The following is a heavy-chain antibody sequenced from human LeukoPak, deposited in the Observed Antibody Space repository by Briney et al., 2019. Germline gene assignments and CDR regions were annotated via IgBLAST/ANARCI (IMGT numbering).Heavy chain of an antibody. J-gene: IGHJ3*02. Sequence: GASVKVSCKASGYTFTSYYMHWVRQAPGQGLEWMGGIIPIFGTANYAQKFQGRVTITTDESTSTAYMELSSLRSEDTAVYYCARVGEGTTVTTFFRVFDIWGQGTMVTVSS. CDR3: ARVGEGTTVTTFFRVFDI. D-gene: IGHD4-17*01. V-gene: IGHV1-69*05. CDR2: IIPIFGTA. CDR1: GYTFTSYY.